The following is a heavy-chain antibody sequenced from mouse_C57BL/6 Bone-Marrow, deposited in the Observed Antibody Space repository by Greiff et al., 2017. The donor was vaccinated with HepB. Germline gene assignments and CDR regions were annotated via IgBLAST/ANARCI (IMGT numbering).Heavy chain of an antibody. CDR3: ADSPAWFAY. D-gene: IGHD2-12*01. CDR2: INPYNGGT. V-gene: IGHV1-19*01. CDR1: GYTFTDYY. Sequence: EVKLQESGPVLVKPGASVKMSCKASGYTFTDYYMNWVKQSHGKSLEWIGVINPYNGGTSYNQKFKGKATLTVDKSSSTAYMELNSLTSEDSAVYYCADSPAWFAYWGQGTLVTVSA. J-gene: IGHJ3*01.